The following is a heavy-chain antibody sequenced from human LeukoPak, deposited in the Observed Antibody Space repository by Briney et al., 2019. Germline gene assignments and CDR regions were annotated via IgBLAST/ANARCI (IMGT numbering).Heavy chain of an antibody. D-gene: IGHD3-22*01. Sequence: GGSLRLSCAASGFTLSNYWMHWVRQAPGKGLVWVSRINSGGRTTGYADSVKGRFTISRDNAKKMLYLQMNSLRAEDTAVYYCVRDRPSNYYDSSVDAFDICGRGTMVTVSS. CDR1: GFTLSNYW. CDR2: INSGGRTT. V-gene: IGHV3-74*01. CDR3: VRDRPSNYYDSSVDAFDI. J-gene: IGHJ3*02.